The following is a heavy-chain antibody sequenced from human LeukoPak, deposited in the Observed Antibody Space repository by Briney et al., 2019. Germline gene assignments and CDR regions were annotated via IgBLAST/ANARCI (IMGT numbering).Heavy chain of an antibody. CDR1: GYTFTSYG. D-gene: IGHD3-3*01. CDR2: ISAYNGNT. V-gene: IGHV1-18*01. J-gene: IGHJ6*02. CDR3: ARDQSTIFGVVIIPNYYYGMDV. Sequence: ASVKVSCKASGYTFTSYGISWVRQAPGQGLEWMGWISAYNGNTNYAQKLQGRVTMTTDTSTSTAYMELRSLRSVDTAVFYCARDQSTIFGVVIIPNYYYGMDVWGQGTTVTVSS.